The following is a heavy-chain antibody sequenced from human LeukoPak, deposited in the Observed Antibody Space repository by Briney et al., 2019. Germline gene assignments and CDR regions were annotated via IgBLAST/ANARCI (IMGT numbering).Heavy chain of an antibody. CDR1: GFTFSSYA. J-gene: IGHJ4*02. CDR2: ISGSGGST. CDR3: AKLYYDSSGIGFDY. D-gene: IGHD3-22*01. V-gene: IGHV3-23*01. Sequence: GGSLRLSCAASGFTFSSYAMSWVRQAPGKGLEWVSAISGSGGSTYYADSVKGRFTISRDNSKNTLYLLMNSLRAEDTAVYYCAKLYYDSSGIGFDYWGQGTLVTVSS.